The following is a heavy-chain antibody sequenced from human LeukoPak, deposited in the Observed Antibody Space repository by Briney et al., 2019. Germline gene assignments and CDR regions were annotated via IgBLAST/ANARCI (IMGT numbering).Heavy chain of an antibody. J-gene: IGHJ4*02. CDR3: ARDQGIFDY. Sequence: GGSLRLSCAASGFTFNSYWMVWFRQAPGKGLVWVSCINPDGSWTLHADSVKGRFAISRDYARNTLYLQMNSLRDEDSAVYYCARDQGIFDYWGQGTLVTVSS. CDR2: INPDGSWT. V-gene: IGHV3-74*01. CDR1: GFTFNSYW.